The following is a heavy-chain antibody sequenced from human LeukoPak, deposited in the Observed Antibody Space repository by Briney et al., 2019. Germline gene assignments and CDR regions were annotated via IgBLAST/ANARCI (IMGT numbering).Heavy chain of an antibody. V-gene: IGHV3-23*01. CDR1: GFTFSSYA. J-gene: IGHJ4*02. D-gene: IGHD3-22*01. CDR2: ISGSGGST. CDR3: AKGTGDSSGYYAPHFDY. Sequence: GGSLRLSCAASGFTFSSYAMSWVRQAPGKGLEWLATISGSGGSTYYADSVKGRFTLSRDNSKSALYVQMNSLRAEDTAVYYCAKGTGDSSGYYAPHFDYWGQGTLVTVSS.